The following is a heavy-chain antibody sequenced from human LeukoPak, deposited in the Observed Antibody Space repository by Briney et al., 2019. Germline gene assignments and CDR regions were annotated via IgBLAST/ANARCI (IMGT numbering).Heavy chain of an antibody. D-gene: IGHD2-2*02. CDR1: GGSISSSSYY. CDR3: ARQVRDHCSSTSCYIWYFDL. CDR2: IYYSGST. V-gene: IGHV4-39*01. Sequence: SETLSLTCTVSGGSISSSSYYWGWIRQPPGKGLEWIGSIYYSGSTYYNPSLKSRVTISVDTSKNQFSLKLSSVTAADTAVYYCARQVRDHCSSTSCYIWYFDLWGRGTLVTVSS. J-gene: IGHJ2*01.